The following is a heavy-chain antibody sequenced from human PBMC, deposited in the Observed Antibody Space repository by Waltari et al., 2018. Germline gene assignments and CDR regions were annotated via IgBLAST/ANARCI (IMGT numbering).Heavy chain of an antibody. CDR2: INPNSGGT. J-gene: IGHJ2*01. CDR1: GYTFTGSY. CDR3: ARESVVTSWYFDL. D-gene: IGHD2-21*02. Sequence: QVQLVQSGAEVKKPGASVKVSCQASGYTFTGSYMHWVRQAPGQGLEWMGRINPNSGGTNYAQKFQGRVTMTRDTSISTAYMELSRLRSDDTAVYYCARESVVTSWYFDLWGRGTLVTVSS. V-gene: IGHV1-2*06.